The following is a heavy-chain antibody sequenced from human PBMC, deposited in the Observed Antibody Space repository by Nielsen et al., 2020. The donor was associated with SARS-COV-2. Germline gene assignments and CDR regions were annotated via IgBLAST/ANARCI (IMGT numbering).Heavy chain of an antibody. Sequence: GGSLRLSCVASGFTFSGSAMHWVRQASGKGLEWLGRIRSYANEYATAYAASVKGRFTISRDDSKNTAYLQMNSLKTEDTAVYYCAKDLAVAGNYGMDVWGQGTTVTVSS. J-gene: IGHJ6*02. CDR3: AKDLAVAGNYGMDV. CDR1: GFTFSGSA. D-gene: IGHD6-19*01. CDR2: IRSYANEYAT. V-gene: IGHV3-73*01.